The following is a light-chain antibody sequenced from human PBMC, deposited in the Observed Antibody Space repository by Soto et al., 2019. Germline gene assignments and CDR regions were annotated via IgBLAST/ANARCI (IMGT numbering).Light chain of an antibody. J-gene: IGKJ1*01. Sequence: AIRMTQSPSSFSASTGDRVTITCRASQGISSYLAWYQQKPGKAPKLLIYAASTLQSGVPSRFSGSGSGQDFPLTNSCLQSEDFATFYCQQYYSYPHTFGQGTKVEIK. CDR3: QQYYSYPHT. V-gene: IGKV1-8*01. CDR1: QGISSY. CDR2: AAS.